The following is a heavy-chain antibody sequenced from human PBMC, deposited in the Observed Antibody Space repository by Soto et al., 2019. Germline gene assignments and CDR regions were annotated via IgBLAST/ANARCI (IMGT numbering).Heavy chain of an antibody. J-gene: IGHJ4*02. D-gene: IGHD3-10*01. V-gene: IGHV3-48*02. Sequence: EVHLAESGGGLVQPGGSLRLSCVASGFTFSAYSMNWVRQAPGKGLDWVSYISAGSDTIYYADSVKGRFTISRDNAKNSLDLQRNSLREEDTAVYYCARYGSWSFLRDPFDYWGQGSLVTVSS. CDR2: ISAGSDTI. CDR1: GFTFSAYS. CDR3: ARYGSWSFLRDPFDY.